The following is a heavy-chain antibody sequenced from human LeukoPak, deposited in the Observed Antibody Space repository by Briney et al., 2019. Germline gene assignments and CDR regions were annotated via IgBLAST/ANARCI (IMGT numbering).Heavy chain of an antibody. Sequence: SETLSLTCTVSGVSITSYYWSWVRQPPGKGLEWIGHVHYSESTKYNPSLKNRVTISLDTSKNQFSLRLSSVTDADAALYYCTREGATVDHWGQGTLVSVSS. V-gene: IGHV4-59*01. D-gene: IGHD5-24*01. CDR3: TREGATVDH. CDR1: GVSITSYY. J-gene: IGHJ4*02. CDR2: VHYSEST.